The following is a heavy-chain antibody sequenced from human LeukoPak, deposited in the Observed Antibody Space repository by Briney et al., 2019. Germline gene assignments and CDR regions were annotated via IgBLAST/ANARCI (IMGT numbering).Heavy chain of an antibody. V-gene: IGHV1-2*02. CDR2: INPNSGGT. CDR3: ARPYYYGSGSYNY. CDR1: GYTFTGYY. J-gene: IGHJ4*02. Sequence: ASVKVSCKASGYTFTGYYMHWVRQAPGQGLEWMGWINPNSGGTNYAQKFQGRVTMTRDTSISTAYMELSRLRSDDTAVYYCARPYYYGSGSYNYWGQGTLVTVSS. D-gene: IGHD3-10*01.